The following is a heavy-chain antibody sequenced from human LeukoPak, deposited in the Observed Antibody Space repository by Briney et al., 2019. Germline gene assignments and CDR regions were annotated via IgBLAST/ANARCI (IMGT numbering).Heavy chain of an antibody. CDR2: IYYSGST. CDR3: ARGKGEYQLLSHYYYMDV. Sequence: PSETLSLTCTVSGGSISSSSYYWGRIRQPPGKGLEWIGSIYYSGSTYYNPSLKSRVTISVDTSKNQFSLNLSSVTAADTAVYYCARGKGEYQLLSHYYYMDVWGKGTTVTVSS. D-gene: IGHD2-2*01. V-gene: IGHV4-39*01. J-gene: IGHJ6*03. CDR1: GGSISSSSYY.